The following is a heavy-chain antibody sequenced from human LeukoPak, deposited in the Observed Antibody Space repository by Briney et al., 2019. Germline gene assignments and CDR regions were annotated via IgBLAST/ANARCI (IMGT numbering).Heavy chain of an antibody. CDR3: ARGPLQLRPFDI. J-gene: IGHJ3*02. Sequence: GGSLRLSCAASGFTFSSYWMSWVRQALGKGLEWVANIKQDGSEKYYVVSVKGRFTISRDNAKNSLYLQMNSLRAEDTAVYYCARGPLQLRPFDIWGQGTMVTVSS. CDR2: IKQDGSEK. D-gene: IGHD5-18*01. V-gene: IGHV3-7*01. CDR1: GFTFSSYW.